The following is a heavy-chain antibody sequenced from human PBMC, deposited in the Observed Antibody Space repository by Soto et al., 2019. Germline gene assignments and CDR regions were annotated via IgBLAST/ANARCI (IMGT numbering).Heavy chain of an antibody. J-gene: IGHJ4*02. D-gene: IGHD6-13*01. CDR1: KFTFSSFE. CDR2: ISSTGSLI. V-gene: IGHV3-48*03. CDR3: ARGHYSSSWTQHYFDY. Sequence: PGGSLRLSCAASKFTFSSFEVNWVRQAPGKGLEWVSYISSTGSLIYYADSVKGRFTISRDNSKNTLYLQMNSLRAEDTAVYYCARGHYSSSWTQHYFDYWGQGTLVTVSS.